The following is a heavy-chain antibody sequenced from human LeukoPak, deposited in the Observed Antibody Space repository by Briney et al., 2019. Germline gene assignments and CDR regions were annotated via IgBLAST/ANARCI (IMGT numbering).Heavy chain of an antibody. CDR3: ATTGATSPSSASWFNIEY. J-gene: IGHJ4*02. Sequence: PSETLSLTCTVSGGSVTSYYCNWVRQPPGRGLEWIGYICYSGGTNYNPSLESRVTISLDTAKNQFSLKLRSVTAEDTAVYYCATTGATSPSSASWFNIEYWGQGTLVPVSS. D-gene: IGHD6-13*01. CDR1: GGSVTSYY. V-gene: IGHV4-59*08. CDR2: ICYSGGT.